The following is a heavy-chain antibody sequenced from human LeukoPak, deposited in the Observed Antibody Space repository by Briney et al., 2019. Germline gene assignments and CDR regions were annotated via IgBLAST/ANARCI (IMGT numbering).Heavy chain of an antibody. CDR2: IYTSGST. Sequence: SETLSLTCTVSGGSISSYYWSWIRQPAGKGLEWIGRIYTSGSTNYNPSLKSRVTMSVDTSKNQFPLKLSSVTAADTAVYYCARGVWGCSSTSCYDGYYYYYYMDVWGKGATVTVSS. V-gene: IGHV4-4*07. D-gene: IGHD2-2*01. CDR3: ARGVWGCSSTSCYDGYYYYYYMDV. CDR1: GGSISSYY. J-gene: IGHJ6*03.